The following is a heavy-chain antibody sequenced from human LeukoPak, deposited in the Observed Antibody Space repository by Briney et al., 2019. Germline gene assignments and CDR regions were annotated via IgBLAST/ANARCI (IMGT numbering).Heavy chain of an antibody. V-gene: IGHV3-23*01. D-gene: IGHD5-18*01. Sequence: GGSLRLSCAASGFTFSSYAMRWVRQAPGKGLEWVSAISGSGGSTYYADSVKGRFTISRDNSKNTLYLQMNSLRAEDTAVYYCAKGPSIQLWPDHFDYWGQGTLVTVSS. J-gene: IGHJ4*02. CDR1: GFTFSSYA. CDR2: ISGSGGST. CDR3: AKGPSIQLWPDHFDY.